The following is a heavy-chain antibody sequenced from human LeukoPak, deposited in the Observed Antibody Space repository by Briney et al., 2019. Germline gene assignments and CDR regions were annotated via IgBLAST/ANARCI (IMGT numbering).Heavy chain of an antibody. D-gene: IGHD4-17*01. J-gene: IGHJ4*02. CDR1: GYTLTELS. V-gene: IGHV1-24*01. CDR2: FDPEDGET. Sequence: GASVKVSCKVSGYTLTELSMHWVRQAPGKGLEWMGGFDPEDGETIYAQKFQGRVTMTEDTSTDTAYMELSSLRSEDTAVYYCAVTTVTTPLGSKSKNYFPDWGQGTLVTVSS. CDR3: AVTTVTTPLGSKSKNYFPD.